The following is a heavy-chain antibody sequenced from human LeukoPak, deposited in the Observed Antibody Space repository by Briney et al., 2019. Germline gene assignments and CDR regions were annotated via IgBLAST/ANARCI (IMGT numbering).Heavy chain of an antibody. CDR2: IKSKTDGWTT. CDR1: GFTFSNAW. D-gene: IGHD6-19*01. J-gene: IGHJ4*02. V-gene: IGHV3-15*01. CDR3: TTARMERYSSGWYVLDY. Sequence: GGSLRLSCAASGFTFSNAWMSWVRQAPGKGLEWVGRIKSKTDGWTTDYAAPVKGRFTISRDDSKNTLYLQMNSLKTEDTAVYYCTTARMERYSSGWYVLDYWGQGTLVTVSS.